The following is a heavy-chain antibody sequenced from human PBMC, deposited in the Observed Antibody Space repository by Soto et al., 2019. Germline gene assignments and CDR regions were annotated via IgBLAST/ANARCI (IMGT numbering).Heavy chain of an antibody. CDR2: IYYSGST. CDR1: GGSISSYY. D-gene: IGHD3-22*01. Sequence: PSETLSLTCTVSGGSISSYYWSWIRQPPGKGLEWIGYIYYSGSTNYNPSLKSRVTISVDTSKNQFSLKLSSVTAADTAVYYCASHHYYDSSGYYYEGVAAFDIWGQGTMVTVSS. CDR3: ASHHYYDSSGYYYEGVAAFDI. V-gene: IGHV4-59*01. J-gene: IGHJ3*02.